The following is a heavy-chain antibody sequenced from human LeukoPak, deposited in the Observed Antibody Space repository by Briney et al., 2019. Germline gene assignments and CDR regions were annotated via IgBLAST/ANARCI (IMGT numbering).Heavy chain of an antibody. D-gene: IGHD6-19*01. V-gene: IGHV4-39*07. J-gene: IGHJ3*02. CDR2: IYYSGST. CDR1: GGSISSSSYY. Sequence: SETLSLTCTVSGGSISSSSYYWGWIRQPPGKGLEWIGSIYYSGSTYYNPSLKSRVTISVDTSKNQFSLKLSSVTAADTAVYYCAGGRSGWSLDAFDIWGQGTMVTVSS. CDR3: AGGRSGWSLDAFDI.